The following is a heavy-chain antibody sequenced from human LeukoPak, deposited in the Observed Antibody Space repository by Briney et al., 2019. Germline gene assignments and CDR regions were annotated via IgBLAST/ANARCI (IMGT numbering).Heavy chain of an antibody. CDR1: GGTFSSYA. D-gene: IGHD3-10*01. Sequence: SVKVSCKASGGTFSSYAISWVRQAPGQGLEWMGGIIPIFGTANYAQKFRGRVTITADESTSTAYMELSSLRSEDTAVYYCARGLRGQLFQMDYWGQGTLVTVSS. J-gene: IGHJ4*02. V-gene: IGHV1-69*13. CDR3: ARGLRGQLFQMDY. CDR2: IIPIFGTA.